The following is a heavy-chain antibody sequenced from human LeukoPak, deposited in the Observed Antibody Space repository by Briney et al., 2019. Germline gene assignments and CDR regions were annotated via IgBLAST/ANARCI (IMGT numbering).Heavy chain of an antibody. CDR3: AKDGQL. Sequence: GGSLRLSCVVSGFXFSSYAISWVRQAPGKGLEWVSGISGSGGSTYYADSVKGRVTISRDNSKNTLYLQMNNLRAGDTALYYCAKDGQLWGQGTQVIVSS. CDR2: ISGSGGST. D-gene: IGHD3/OR15-3a*01. J-gene: IGHJ4*02. V-gene: IGHV3-23*01. CDR1: GFXFSSYA.